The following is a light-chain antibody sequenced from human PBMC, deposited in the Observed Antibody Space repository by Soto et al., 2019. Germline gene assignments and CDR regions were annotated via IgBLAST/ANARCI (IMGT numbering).Light chain of an antibody. CDR2: INYDGTH. J-gene: IGLJ3*02. V-gene: IGLV4-69*01. Sequence: QLVLTQSPSASASLGASVKLTCTLSNGYSTYAIAWHQQQSEKGPRFLMKINYDGTHSKGDGFFDRFSGSSSGAERHLTISSLQSEDEADYYCQSLGTGIQVFGGGTKLTVL. CDR1: NGYSTYA. CDR3: QSLGTGIQV.